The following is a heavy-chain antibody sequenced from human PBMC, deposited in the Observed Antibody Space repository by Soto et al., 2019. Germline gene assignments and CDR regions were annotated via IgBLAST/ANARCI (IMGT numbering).Heavy chain of an antibody. V-gene: IGHV6-1*01. Sequence: SQTLSLTCAISGDSVSSNSAAWNWIRQSPSRGLEWLGRTYYRSKWYNDYAVSVKSRITINPDTSKNQFSLQLNSVTPEDTAVYYCARGKVWDDILTGYYPYYYYYGMDVWGQGTTV. CDR1: GDSVSSNSAA. CDR2: TYYRSKWYN. D-gene: IGHD3-9*01. CDR3: ARGKVWDDILTGYYPYYYYYGMDV. J-gene: IGHJ6*02.